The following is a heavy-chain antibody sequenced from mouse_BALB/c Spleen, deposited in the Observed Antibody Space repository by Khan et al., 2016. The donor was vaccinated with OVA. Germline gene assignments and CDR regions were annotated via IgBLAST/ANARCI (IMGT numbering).Heavy chain of an antibody. CDR3: ARDRIDY. CDR2: INPTSGYT. J-gene: IGHJ2*01. V-gene: IGHV1-7*01. Sequence: QVRLQQSGAELAKPGASVKMSCKASGYTFTTYWMHWVKQRPGQGLEWIGYINPTSGYTDYNQKFKDKATLTADKSSSTAYMQLSSLTSDDSAVYYCARDRIDYWGKGTTLTGSS. CDR1: GYTFTTYW.